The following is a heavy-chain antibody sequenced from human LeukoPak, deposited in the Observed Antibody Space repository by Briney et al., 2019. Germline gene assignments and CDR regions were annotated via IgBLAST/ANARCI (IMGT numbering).Heavy chain of an antibody. V-gene: IGHV1-18*01. Sequence: GASVKVSCKASGYTFTSYGVSWVRQAPGQGLEWMGWVSAYNGHTDYAQKLQGRVTMTTDTSTSTACMELRSLRSDDTAVYYCVRGIHSGSSGPYYFDYWGQGILITVSS. CDR3: VRGIHSGSSGPYYFDY. CDR2: VSAYNGHT. CDR1: GYTFTSYG. J-gene: IGHJ4*02. D-gene: IGHD1-26*01.